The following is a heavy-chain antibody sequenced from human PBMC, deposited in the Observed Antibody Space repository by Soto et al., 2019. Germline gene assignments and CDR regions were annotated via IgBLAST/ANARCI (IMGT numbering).Heavy chain of an antibody. CDR1: GYSFTSYY. D-gene: IGHD4-4*01. CDR2: INPSGGST. V-gene: IGHV1-46*03. J-gene: IGHJ3*02. Sequence: GASVKVSCKAPGYSFTSYYMHWVRQALGQGLEWMGIINPSGGSTSYAQKFQGRVTMTRDTSTSTVYMELSSLRSEDTAVYYCASLPLSNYGLGAFDIWGQGTMVTVSS. CDR3: ASLPLSNYGLGAFDI.